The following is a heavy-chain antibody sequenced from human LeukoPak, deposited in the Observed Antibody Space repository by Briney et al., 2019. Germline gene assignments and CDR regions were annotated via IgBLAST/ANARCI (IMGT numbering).Heavy chain of an antibody. CDR3: ASHSSSWYGFDY. V-gene: IGHV3-53*01. Sequence: GGSLRLSCAASGFTVSSNHMSWVRQAPGKGLEWVSVIYSGGSTYYADSVKGRFTISRDNSKNTLYLQMNSLRAEDTAVSYCASHSSSWYGFDYWGQGTLVTVSS. J-gene: IGHJ4*02. CDR1: GFTVSSNH. CDR2: IYSGGST. D-gene: IGHD6-13*01.